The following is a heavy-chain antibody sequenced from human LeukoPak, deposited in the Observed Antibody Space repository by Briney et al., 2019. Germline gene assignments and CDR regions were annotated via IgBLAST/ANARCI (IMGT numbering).Heavy chain of an antibody. J-gene: IGHJ6*02. CDR2: IIPILGIA. CDR3: ARDPTDYGGNSILDV. V-gene: IGHV1-69*04. Sequence: SVKVSCKASGYTFTGYYIYWVRQAPGQGLEWMGRIIPILGIANYAQKFQGRVTITADKSTSTAYMELSSLRSEDTAVYYCARDPTDYGGNSILDVWGQGTTVTVSS. D-gene: IGHD4-23*01. CDR1: GYTFTGYY.